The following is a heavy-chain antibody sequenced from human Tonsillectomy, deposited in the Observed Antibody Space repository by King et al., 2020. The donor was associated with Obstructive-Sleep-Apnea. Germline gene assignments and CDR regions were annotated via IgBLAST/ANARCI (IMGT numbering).Heavy chain of an antibody. CDR1: GFSFRSYG. V-gene: IGHV3-30*02. CDR3: VKDFFDS. J-gene: IGHJ5*01. Sequence: VQLVESGGAVVQPGGSLRLSCAASGFSFRSYGMHWVRQAPGKGLEWVACIQYDGSDKYYGDSVKGRFTISRDNSKNTLYLQMNSLRAEDTSMFYCVKDFFDSWGQGTLVTVSS. CDR2: IQYDGSDK.